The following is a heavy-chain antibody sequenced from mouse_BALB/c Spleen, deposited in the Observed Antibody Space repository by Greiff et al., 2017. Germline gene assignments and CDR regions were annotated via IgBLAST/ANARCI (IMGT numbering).Heavy chain of an antibody. CDR2: ISYSGST. Sequence: EVHLVESGPGLVKPSQSLSLTCTVTGYSITSDYAWNWIRQFPGNKLEWMGYISYSGSTSYNPSLKSRISITRDTSKNQFFLQLNSVTTEDTATYYCAREGGSSYYAMDYWGQGTSVTVSS. CDR1: GYSITSDYA. J-gene: IGHJ4*01. V-gene: IGHV3-2*02. D-gene: IGHD1-1*01. CDR3: AREGGSSYYAMDY.